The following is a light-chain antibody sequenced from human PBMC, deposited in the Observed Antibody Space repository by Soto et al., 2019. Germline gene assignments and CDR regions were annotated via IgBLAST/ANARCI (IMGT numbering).Light chain of an antibody. CDR1: QSISGW. CDR3: QQYNTFTWT. J-gene: IGKJ1*01. Sequence: DIQMTQSPSTLSASVGDRVTITCRASQSISGWLAWYQQKPGKAPKVLIYKASSLESGVPSRFSGSGSGTEFTLTISSLQPDDFATYDCQQYNTFTWTFGQGTKVEIK. CDR2: KAS. V-gene: IGKV1-5*03.